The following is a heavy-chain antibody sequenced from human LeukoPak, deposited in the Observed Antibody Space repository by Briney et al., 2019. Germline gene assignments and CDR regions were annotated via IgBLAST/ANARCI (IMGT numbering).Heavy chain of an antibody. Sequence: SQTLSLTCAISGDSVSSNSAAWNWIRQPPSRGLEWLGRTYYRSKWYNDYAVSVKSRITINPDTSKNQFSLQLNSVTPEDTAVYYCARGNPGEEDTFDIWGQGTMVTVSS. V-gene: IGHV6-1*01. CDR2: TYYRSKWYN. J-gene: IGHJ3*02. D-gene: IGHD7-27*01. CDR3: ARGNPGEEDTFDI. CDR1: GDSVSSNSAA.